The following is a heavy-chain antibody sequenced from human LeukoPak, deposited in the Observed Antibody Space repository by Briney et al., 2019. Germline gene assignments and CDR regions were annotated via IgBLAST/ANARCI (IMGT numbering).Heavy chain of an antibody. CDR3: ARGRHYYESSDYYYEGDGFDV. CDR2: INPSGGSI. V-gene: IGHV1-46*01. J-gene: IGHJ3*01. CDR1: GDTFSSYY. D-gene: IGHD3-22*01. Sequence: ASVKVSCKASGDTFSSYYMHWVRQPPGQELEWMGIINPSGGSISYAQKFQGRVTMTRDMSTSTVYMELSSLRSEDTAVYYCARGRHYYESSDYYYEGDGFDVWGQGTMVTVSS.